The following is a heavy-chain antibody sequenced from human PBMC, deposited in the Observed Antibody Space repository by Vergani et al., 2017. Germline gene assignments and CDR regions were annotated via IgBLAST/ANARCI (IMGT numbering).Heavy chain of an antibody. J-gene: IGHJ4*02. CDR3: TNDCGDYSRVDY. D-gene: IGHD4-17*01. CDR2: IRSKANSYAT. CDR1: GFTFSGSA. V-gene: IGHV3-73*01. Sequence: EVQLVESGGGLVQPGGSLKLSCAASGFTFSGSAMHWVRQASGKGLEWVGRIRSKANSYATAYAASVKGRFTISRDDSKNTAYLQMNSLKTEDTAVYYCTNDCGDYSRVDYWGQGTLVTVSS.